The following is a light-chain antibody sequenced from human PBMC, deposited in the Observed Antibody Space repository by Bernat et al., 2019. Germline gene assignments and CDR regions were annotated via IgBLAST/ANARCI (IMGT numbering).Light chain of an antibody. J-gene: IGKJ4*01. CDR1: QSVSSN. Sequence: EIVMTQSPVTLSVSPGERATLSCRASQSVSSNLAWYQQKPGQAPRLLIYRASIRADNIPARFSGGGSGTEFTLTISSLQSEDFAVYYCQQYNNWPPTTFGGGTKVEIK. V-gene: IGKV3-15*01. CDR2: RAS. CDR3: QQYNNWPPTT.